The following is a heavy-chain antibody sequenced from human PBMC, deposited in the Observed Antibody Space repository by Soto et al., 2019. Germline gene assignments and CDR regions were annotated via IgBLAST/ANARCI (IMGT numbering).Heavy chain of an antibody. D-gene: IGHD3-16*01. CDR1: GYTFTGYY. V-gene: IGHV1-2*04. CDR2: INPNSGGT. J-gene: IGHJ5*02. CDR3: ARAVNYDYVWGRPGSNWFDP. Sequence: GASVKVSCKASGYTFTGYYMHWVRQAPGQGLEWMGWINPNSGGTNYAQKFQGWVTMTRDTSISTAYMELSRLRSDDTAVYYCARAVNYDYVWGRPGSNWFDPWGQGTLVTVS.